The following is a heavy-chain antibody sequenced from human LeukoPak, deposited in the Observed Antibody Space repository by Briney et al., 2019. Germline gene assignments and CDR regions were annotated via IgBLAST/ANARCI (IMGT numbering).Heavy chain of an antibody. Sequence: PGGSLRLSCAASRFTFSNYAMTWVRQAPGKGLEWVSAISGSGGRTHYADSVKGRFTISRDNSKNSLYLQMNSLRAEDTALYYCAKGSPGSYYRGYYMDVWGKGTTVTVSS. D-gene: IGHD3-10*01. V-gene: IGHV3-23*01. CDR3: AKGSPGSYYRGYYMDV. J-gene: IGHJ6*03. CDR1: RFTFSNYA. CDR2: ISGSGGRT.